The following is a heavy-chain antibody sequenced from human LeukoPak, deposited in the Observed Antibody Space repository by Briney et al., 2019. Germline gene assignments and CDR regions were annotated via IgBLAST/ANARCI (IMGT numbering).Heavy chain of an antibody. CDR2: MSGSGGMT. J-gene: IGHJ4*02. V-gene: IGHV3-23*01. CDR1: GFTFSAYA. CDR3: AKGAMPYYDGSGYNYFDY. Sequence: QTGGSLRLSCAVSGFTFSAYAMSWVRQAPGKGLEWVSAMSGSGGMTYYADSVKGRFSISRDNSKNALHLQMNSLRAEDTAVCYCAKGAMPYYDGSGYNYFDYWGQGTPVTVSS. D-gene: IGHD3-22*01.